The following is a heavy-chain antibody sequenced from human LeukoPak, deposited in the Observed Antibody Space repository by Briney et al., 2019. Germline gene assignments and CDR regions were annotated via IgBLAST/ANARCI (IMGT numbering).Heavy chain of an antibody. CDR2: IIPIFGTA. D-gene: IGHD6-13*01. V-gene: IGHV1-69*13. Sequence: SVKVSCKASGGTFSSYAISWVRQAPGQGLEWMGGIIPIFGTANYAQKFQGRVTITADESTSTAYMELSSLRSEDTAVYYCAREIAAAGQHYYYYYMDVWGKGTTVTISS. CDR1: GGTFSSYA. CDR3: AREIAAAGQHYYYYYMDV. J-gene: IGHJ6*03.